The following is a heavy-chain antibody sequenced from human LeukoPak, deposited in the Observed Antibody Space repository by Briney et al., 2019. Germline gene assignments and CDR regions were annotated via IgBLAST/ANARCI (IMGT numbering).Heavy chain of an antibody. CDR1: GFTVSSNY. V-gene: IGHV3-53*01. J-gene: IGHJ4*02. Sequence: GGSLRLSCAASGFTVSSNYMSWVRQAPGNGLEWVSVIYSGGSTYYADSVRGRFTISRDSSKNTLYLQMNSLRAEDAAVYYCAKAPVTSCRGAYCYPFDYWGQGTLVTVSS. CDR2: IYSGGST. D-gene: IGHD2-21*01. CDR3: AKAPVTSCRGAYCYPFDY.